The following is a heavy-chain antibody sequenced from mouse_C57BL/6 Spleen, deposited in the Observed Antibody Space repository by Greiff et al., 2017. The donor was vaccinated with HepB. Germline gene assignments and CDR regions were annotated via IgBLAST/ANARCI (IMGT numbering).Heavy chain of an antibody. D-gene: IGHD2-5*01. CDR3: ARSPYSNYEDAMDY. V-gene: IGHV7-3*01. Sequence: EVQVVESGGGLVQPGGSLSLSCAASGFTLTDYYMSWVRQHQGKALEWLGFIRNKANGYTTEYSASVKGRFTISRDNSHSILYLQMNALGAEDSATYYCARSPYSNYEDAMDYWGQGTSVTVSS. CDR1: GFTLTDYY. J-gene: IGHJ4*01. CDR2: IRNKANGYTT.